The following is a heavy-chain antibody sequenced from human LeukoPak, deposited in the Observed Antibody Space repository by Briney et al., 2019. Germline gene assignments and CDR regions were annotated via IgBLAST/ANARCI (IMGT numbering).Heavy chain of an antibody. D-gene: IGHD1-1*01. Sequence: GGSLRLSCAASGFTFSSYWMSWVRQAPGKGLQWVANIKQDGSEKYYVDSVKGRFTISRDDAKNSLYLQMNSLRAEDTAAYYCTRDRSGQDWGQGTLVTVSS. CDR2: IKQDGSEK. CDR3: TRDRSGQD. CDR1: GFTFSSYW. J-gene: IGHJ4*02. V-gene: IGHV3-7*05.